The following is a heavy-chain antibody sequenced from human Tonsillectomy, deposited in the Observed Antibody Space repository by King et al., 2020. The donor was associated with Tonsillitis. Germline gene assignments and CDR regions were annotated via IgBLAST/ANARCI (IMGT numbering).Heavy chain of an antibody. Sequence: VQLVESGGGLVQPGGTLRLSCAASGFTFSSFSMNWVRQAPGKGLEWLSYISSGSSTIYYADSLKGRFTSSRDNAKKSLYLQMNSLRAEDTAVYYCARGGPFDYWGQGTLVTVSS. CDR1: GFTFSSFS. V-gene: IGHV3-48*01. J-gene: IGHJ4*02. CDR3: ARGGPFDY. CDR2: ISSGSSTI. D-gene: IGHD1-26*01.